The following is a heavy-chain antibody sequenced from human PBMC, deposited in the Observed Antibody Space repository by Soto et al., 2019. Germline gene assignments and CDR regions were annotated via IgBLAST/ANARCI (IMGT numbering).Heavy chain of an antibody. J-gene: IGHJ4*02. CDR3: ARVHLGPPLVKYFDS. V-gene: IGHV3-7*04. CDR1: GYY. CDR2: IKQDGSEK. Sequence: GYYWSWVRQPPGKGLEWVANIKQDGSEKYYVDSVKGRFTISRDNAKNSLYLQMNSLKTEDTAVYYCARVHLGPPLVKYFDSWGQGTLVTVSS.